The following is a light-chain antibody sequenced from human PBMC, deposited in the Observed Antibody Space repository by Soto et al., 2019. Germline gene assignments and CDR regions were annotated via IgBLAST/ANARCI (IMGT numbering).Light chain of an antibody. CDR3: QSYDSSLSGFHVV. CDR1: SSNIGAGYD. Sequence: QAVVTQPPSVSGAPGQRVTISCNGSSSNIGAGYDVHWYQQLPGTAPKLLIYGNSNRPSGVPDRFSGSKSGTSASLAITGLQAEDEADYYCQSYDSSLSGFHVVFGGGTKLTVL. J-gene: IGLJ2*01. CDR2: GNS. V-gene: IGLV1-40*01.